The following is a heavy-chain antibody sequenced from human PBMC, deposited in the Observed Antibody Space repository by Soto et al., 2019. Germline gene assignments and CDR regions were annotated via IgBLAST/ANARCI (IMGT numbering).Heavy chain of an antibody. V-gene: IGHV6-1*01. CDR2: RYYRSKWCN. J-gene: IGHJ6*02. CDR1: GVSVSSNSAA. CDR3: ARGEVGATEYYYFYGTDA. D-gene: IGHD1-26*01. Sequence: SQTPSLTCAISGVSVSSNSAAWNWVRPSPSRGREWLGRRYYRSKWCNDYSVSVKSRITINPDTSKNQFSLQLNSVTPEDTAVYYCARGEVGATEYYYFYGTDAWGQGTTVTVSS.